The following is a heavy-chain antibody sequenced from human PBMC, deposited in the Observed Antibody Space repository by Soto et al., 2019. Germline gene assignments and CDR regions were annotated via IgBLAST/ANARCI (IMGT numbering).Heavy chain of an antibody. CDR1: GFTFSSYW. J-gene: IGHJ6*02. CDR3: ARDLRYYDSSGYYLPGHYYYYGMDV. Sequence: GGSLRLSCAASGFTFSSYWMSWVRQAPGKGLEWVANIKQDGSEKYYVDSVKGRFTISRDNAKNSLYLKMNSRRAKDTAVYYCARDLRYYDSSGYYLPGHYYYYGMDVWGQGTTVTVSS. D-gene: IGHD3-22*01. V-gene: IGHV3-7*05. CDR2: IKQDGSEK.